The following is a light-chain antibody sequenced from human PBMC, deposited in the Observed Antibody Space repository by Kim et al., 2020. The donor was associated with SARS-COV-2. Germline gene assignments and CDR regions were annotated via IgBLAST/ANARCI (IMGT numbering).Light chain of an antibody. J-gene: IGLJ1*01. CDR2: EDT. CDR3: CSSLGNSGYV. V-gene: IGLV2-23*01. Sequence: QSALTQPASVSGSPGQSITISCTGTSSDVGSSNVVSWYQQHPGKAPKLMIYEDTKRPSGVSDRFSASKSGNTASLTISGLQAEDEADYYCCSSLGNSGYVCGNGTKVTVL. CDR1: SSDVGSSNV.